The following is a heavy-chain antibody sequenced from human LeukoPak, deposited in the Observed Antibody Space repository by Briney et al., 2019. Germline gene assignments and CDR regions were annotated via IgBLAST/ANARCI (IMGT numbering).Heavy chain of an antibody. J-gene: IGHJ3*02. V-gene: IGHV4-39*01. CDR3: ASSADPSFYDSSGSDTFDI. Sequence: EPSETLSLTRTVSGGSISSNTYSWGWVRQPPGMGLEWLGTISYSGRTFYNPSLKSRVTISVDTSKNQFSLDLSSVTAADTAVYYCASSADPSFYDSSGSDTFDIWGQGTMVTVSS. D-gene: IGHD3-22*01. CDR1: GGSISSNTYS. CDR2: ISYSGRT.